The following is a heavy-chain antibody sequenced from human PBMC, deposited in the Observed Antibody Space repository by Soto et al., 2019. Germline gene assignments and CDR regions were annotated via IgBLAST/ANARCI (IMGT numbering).Heavy chain of an antibody. CDR3: AREQGRGGMDV. CDR1: GYTFNSHG. Sequence: ASVKVSCKASGYTFNSHGISWVRQAPGQGLEWMGWINPNSGGTNYAQKFQGWVTMTRDTSISTAYMELSRLRSDDTAVYYCAREQGRGGMDVWGQGTTVTV. CDR2: INPNSGGT. V-gene: IGHV1-2*04. J-gene: IGHJ6*02. D-gene: IGHD3-10*01.